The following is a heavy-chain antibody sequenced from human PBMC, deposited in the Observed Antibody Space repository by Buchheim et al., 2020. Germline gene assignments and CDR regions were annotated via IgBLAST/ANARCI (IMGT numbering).Heavy chain of an antibody. CDR1: GFTFSSYA. D-gene: IGHD3-3*01. CDR3: ARDQHDFWSGYSMRGNYYYYGMDV. V-gene: IGHV3-30*01. Sequence: QVQLVESGGGVVQPGRSLRLSCAASGFTFSSYAMHWVRQAPGKGLEWAAVISHDGSNKYYADSVKGRFTISRDNSKNTLYLQMNSLRTEDTSVYYCARDQHDFWSGYSMRGNYYYYGMDVWGQGTT. J-gene: IGHJ6*02. CDR2: ISHDGSNK.